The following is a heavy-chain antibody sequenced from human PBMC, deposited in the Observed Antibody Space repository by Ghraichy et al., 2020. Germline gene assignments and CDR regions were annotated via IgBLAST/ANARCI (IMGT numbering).Heavy chain of an antibody. Sequence: GGSLRLSCAASGLTFTNYWMAWIRQAPGKGLEWVANMRHDGSNQYYVDSVRGRFSISRDGGKESQYLQMNSLRGEDTAVYYCTVGRLRTALDYWGQGTLVSGS. CDR2: MRHDGSNQ. D-gene: IGHD1-26*01. CDR3: TVGRLRTALDY. CDR1: GLTFTNYW. J-gene: IGHJ4*02. V-gene: IGHV3-7*01.